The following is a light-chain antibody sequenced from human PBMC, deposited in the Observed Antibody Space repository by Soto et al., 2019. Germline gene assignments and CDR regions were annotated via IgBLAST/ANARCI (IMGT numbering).Light chain of an antibody. Sequence: EIVMTQSPATLSVSPGERATLSCRASQIVSSNLAWYQQKPGQAPRLLIYGASTRATGIPARFSGSGSGTEFTLTISSLQSEDFAVYYCQQYNNCPLTFGQGTRLEIK. V-gene: IGKV3-15*01. CDR1: QIVSSN. CDR2: GAS. CDR3: QQYNNCPLT. J-gene: IGKJ5*01.